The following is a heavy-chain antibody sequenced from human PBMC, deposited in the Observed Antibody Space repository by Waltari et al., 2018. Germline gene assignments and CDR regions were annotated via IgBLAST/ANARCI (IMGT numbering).Heavy chain of an antibody. J-gene: IGHJ4*02. CDR1: GGTCSSYT. D-gene: IGHD3-22*01. CDR2: IIPSLARA. CDR3: SRDRGYYDSSGYYFDY. Sequence: QVQLVQSGAEVTKPGSSVKVSCQASGGTCSSYTISWVRQAPGQGLEWMGRIIPSLARANTSQKVQGRVTITADKATSTDYMELSSLRSEDTAVYYCSRDRGYYDSSGYYFDYWGQGTLVTVSS. V-gene: IGHV1-69*08.